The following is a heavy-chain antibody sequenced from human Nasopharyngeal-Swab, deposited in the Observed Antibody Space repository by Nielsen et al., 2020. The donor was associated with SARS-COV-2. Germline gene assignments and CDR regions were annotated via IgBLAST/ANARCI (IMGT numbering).Heavy chain of an antibody. V-gene: IGHV3-30*03. J-gene: IGHJ4*02. CDR1: GFSFSTFW. D-gene: IGHD1-26*01. CDR3: ARPSGSYPFDY. CDR2: ISYDGSNK. Sequence: GESLKISCAASGFSFSTFWMHWVRQAPGKGLERVAVISYDGSNKYYADSVKGRFTISRDNSKNTLYLQMNSLRAEDTAVYYCARPSGSYPFDYWGQGTLVTVSS.